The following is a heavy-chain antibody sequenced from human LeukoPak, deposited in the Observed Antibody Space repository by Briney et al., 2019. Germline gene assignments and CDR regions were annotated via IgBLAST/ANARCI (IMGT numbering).Heavy chain of an antibody. CDR1: GGTFSSYA. Sequence: GASVKVSCKASGGTFSSYAISWVRQAPGQGLEWMGGIIPIFGTANYAQKFQGRVTITADESTSTAYMELSSLRSEDTDVYYCARAITIFGVVIDYYYYGMDVWGQGTTVTVSS. CDR2: IIPIFGTA. J-gene: IGHJ6*02. CDR3: ARAITIFGVVIDYYYYGMDV. V-gene: IGHV1-69*13. D-gene: IGHD3-3*01.